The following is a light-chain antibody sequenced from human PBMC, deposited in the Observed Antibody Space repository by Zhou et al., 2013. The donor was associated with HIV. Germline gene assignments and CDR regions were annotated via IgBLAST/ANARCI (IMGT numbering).Light chain of an antibody. V-gene: IGKV1-33*01. CDR3: QQYANLPIT. CDR2: DAS. CDR1: QDISNS. Sequence: DIQMTQSPSSLSASVGDRVTITCQASQDISNSLNWFQQKRGRAPKLLIHDASNLETGVPSRFSGGASGTDFTVIISSLQPEDIATYYCQQYANLPITFGQGTRLEIK. J-gene: IGKJ5*01.